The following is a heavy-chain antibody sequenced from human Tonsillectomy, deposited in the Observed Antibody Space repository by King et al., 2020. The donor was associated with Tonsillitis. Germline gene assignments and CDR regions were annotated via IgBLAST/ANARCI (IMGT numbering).Heavy chain of an antibody. V-gene: IGHV3-74*01. CDR2: IDSDGSVT. J-gene: IGHJ4*02. Sequence: VQLVESGGGLVQPGGSLRLSCATSGFTFSRHWMHWVRQAPGTGLVWVARIDSDGSVTPYADPLRGRFTISRDNVKNTLYLQMNVLRAEDTAVYYCARDGDGPITFDYWGQGTLVTVSS. CDR1: GFTFSRHW. CDR3: ARDGDGPITFDY. D-gene: IGHD3-3*01.